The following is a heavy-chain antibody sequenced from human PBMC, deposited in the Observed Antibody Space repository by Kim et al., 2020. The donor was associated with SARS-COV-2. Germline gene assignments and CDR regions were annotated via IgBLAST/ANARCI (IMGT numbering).Heavy chain of an antibody. CDR3: ARAGFDP. Sequence: HSGTPNYTPSLKSRVTISVDTSNNQFSLKLNSVTAADTAVYYCARAGFDPWGQGTLVTVSS. CDR2: HSGTP. J-gene: IGHJ5*02. V-gene: IGHV4-34*01.